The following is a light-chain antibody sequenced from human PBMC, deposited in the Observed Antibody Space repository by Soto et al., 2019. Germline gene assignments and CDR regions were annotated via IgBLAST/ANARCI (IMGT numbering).Light chain of an antibody. CDR2: AAS. J-gene: IGKJ4*01. Sequence: DIQMTQSPSSLSASVGDRVTITCRASQSISRNLNWYQQKPGKAPKLLIYAASSLQSGAPSRFSGSGSGTDFTLTISSLQPEDFAAYYCQQSYSVPLTFGGGTKVEIE. CDR1: QSISRN. V-gene: IGKV1-39*01. CDR3: QQSYSVPLT.